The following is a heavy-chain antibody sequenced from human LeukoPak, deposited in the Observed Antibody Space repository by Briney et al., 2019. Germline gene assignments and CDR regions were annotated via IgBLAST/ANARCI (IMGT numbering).Heavy chain of an antibody. Sequence: GGSLRLSCAASGFTFSSYWMSWVRQAPGKGLEWVANIKQDGSEKYYVDSVKGRFTISRDNAKNSLYLQMDSLRAEDTAVYYCARTQYYYDSSGYGFDYWGQGTLVTVSS. J-gene: IGHJ4*02. CDR3: ARTQYYYDSSGYGFDY. CDR1: GFTFSSYW. CDR2: IKQDGSEK. V-gene: IGHV3-7*01. D-gene: IGHD3-22*01.